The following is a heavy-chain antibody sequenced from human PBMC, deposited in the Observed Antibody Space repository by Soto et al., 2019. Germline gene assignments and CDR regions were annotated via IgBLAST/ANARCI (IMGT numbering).Heavy chain of an antibody. J-gene: IGHJ6*01. CDR2: IIPIFGTA. D-gene: IGHD6-13*01. CDR1: GGTFSSYA. CDR3: ASVYSSSQYYYEGMEV. Sequence: ASVKISCRASGGTFSSYAISWVRQAPGQGLEWMGGIIPIFGTANYAQKFQGRVTITADESTSTAYMELSSLRSEDTAVYYCASVYSSSQYYYEGMEVWGQGTTVGVSS. V-gene: IGHV1-69*13.